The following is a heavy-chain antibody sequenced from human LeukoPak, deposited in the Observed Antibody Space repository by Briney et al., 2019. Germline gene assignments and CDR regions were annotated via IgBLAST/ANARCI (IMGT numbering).Heavy chain of an antibody. CDR1: GFSFSDSY. D-gene: IGHD4/OR15-4a*01. Sequence: PGGSLRLSCSASGFSFSDSYMSWFRLSPEKGLEWIAYITSSGTTTEYADSVKGRFTISRVNAKNSLYLQMNSLRPEDTAVHYCGRDPDYGDPYWGQGTLVTVSS. CDR3: GRDPDYGDPY. J-gene: IGHJ4*02. V-gene: IGHV3-11*01. CDR2: ITSSGTTT.